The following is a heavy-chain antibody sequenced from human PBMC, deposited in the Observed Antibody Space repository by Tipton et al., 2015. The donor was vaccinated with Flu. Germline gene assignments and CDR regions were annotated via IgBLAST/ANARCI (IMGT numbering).Heavy chain of an antibody. CDR1: GGSISSGNYY. V-gene: IGHV4-61*02. Sequence: LRLSCTVSGGSISSGNYYWSWIRQSAERGLEWIGRISTSGRTSYKPSLRSRVNISVDTSKNEFSLKLSSVTAADTAVYYCARWVSHGAGYGFDVWGQGTTVIVSS. CDR2: ISTSGRT. CDR3: ARWVSHGAGYGFDV. J-gene: IGHJ6*02. D-gene: IGHD3-10*01.